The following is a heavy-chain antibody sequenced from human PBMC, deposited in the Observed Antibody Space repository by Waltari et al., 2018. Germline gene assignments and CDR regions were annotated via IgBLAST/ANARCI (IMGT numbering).Heavy chain of an antibody. D-gene: IGHD1-26*01. CDR2: RNPNRGNT. Sequence: QVQLVQSGAEVKKPGASVKVSCKASGYTFTSYDINWVRQATGQGLEWMGWRNPNRGNTGYAQKFQGRVTMTRNTSISTAYMELSSLRSEDTAVYYCARGSDSGSYQVRWFDPWGQGTLVTVSS. J-gene: IGHJ5*02. V-gene: IGHV1-8*01. CDR3: ARGSDSGSYQVRWFDP. CDR1: GYTFTSYD.